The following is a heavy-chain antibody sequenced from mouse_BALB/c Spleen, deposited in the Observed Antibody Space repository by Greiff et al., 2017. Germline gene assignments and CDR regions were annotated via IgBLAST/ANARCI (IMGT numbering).Heavy chain of an antibody. CDR1: GFTFSSYA. J-gene: IGHJ4*01. Sequence: EVKLMESGGGLVKPGGSLKLSCAASGFTFSSYAMSWVRQTPEKRLEWVASISSGGSTYYPDSVKGRFTISRDNARNILYLQMSSLRSEDTAMYYCARRSYYAMDYWGQGTSVTVSS. CDR3: ARRSYYAMDY. V-gene: IGHV5-6-5*01. CDR2: ISSGGST.